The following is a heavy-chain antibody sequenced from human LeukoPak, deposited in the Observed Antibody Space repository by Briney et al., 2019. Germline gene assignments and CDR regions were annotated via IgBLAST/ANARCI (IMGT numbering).Heavy chain of an antibody. D-gene: IGHD6-19*01. V-gene: IGHV4-4*07. CDR3: ARDRKIAVAGTLYYYYYMDV. CDR1: GGSISSYY. J-gene: IGHJ6*03. CDR2: IYTSGST. Sequence: PSETLSLTCTVSGGSISSYYWSWIRQPAGKGLKWIGRIYTSGSTNYNPSLKSRVTMSVDTSKNQFSLKLSSVTAADTAVYYCARDRKIAVAGTLYYYYYMDVWGKGTTVTVSS.